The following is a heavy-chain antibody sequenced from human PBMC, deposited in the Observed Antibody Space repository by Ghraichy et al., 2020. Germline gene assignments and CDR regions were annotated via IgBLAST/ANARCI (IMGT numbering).Heavy chain of an antibody. Sequence: ASVKVSCKASGYTFTSYGISWVRQAPGQGLEWMGWISAYNGNTNYAQKLQGRVTMTTDTSTSTAYMELRSLRSDDTAVYYCARAGSIAAAGGTLDPWGQGTLVTVSS. J-gene: IGHJ5*02. V-gene: IGHV1-18*01. CDR3: ARAGSIAAAGGTLDP. CDR2: ISAYNGNT. D-gene: IGHD6-13*01. CDR1: GYTFTSYG.